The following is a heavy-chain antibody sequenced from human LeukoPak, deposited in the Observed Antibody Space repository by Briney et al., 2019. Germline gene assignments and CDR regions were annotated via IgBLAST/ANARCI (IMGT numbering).Heavy chain of an antibody. Sequence: PSETLSLTCAVSGDSISSSHWWSWLRQPPGKGLEWLGEIYHSGNTNYNPSLKSPLDKSSNQFSLRLTSLTAADTAMYFCAREEMPGKFDYWGQGTLVTVSS. CDR3: AREEMPGKFDY. CDR1: GDSISSSHW. J-gene: IGHJ4*02. D-gene: IGHD1-26*01. CDR2: IYHSGNT. V-gene: IGHV4-4*02.